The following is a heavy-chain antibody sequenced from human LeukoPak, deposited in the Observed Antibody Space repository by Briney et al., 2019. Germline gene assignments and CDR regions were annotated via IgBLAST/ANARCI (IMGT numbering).Heavy chain of an antibody. D-gene: IGHD6-13*01. CDR3: ARVFQQLASGIDY. CDR1: GGSISSSSYY. CDR2: IYYSGST. V-gene: IGHV4-39*07. Sequence: SETLSLTCTVSGGSISSSSYYWGWIRQPPGKGLEWIGSIYYSGSTYYNPSLKSRVTISVDTSKNQFSLKLSSVTAADTAVYYCARVFQQLASGIDYWGQGTLVTVSS. J-gene: IGHJ4*02.